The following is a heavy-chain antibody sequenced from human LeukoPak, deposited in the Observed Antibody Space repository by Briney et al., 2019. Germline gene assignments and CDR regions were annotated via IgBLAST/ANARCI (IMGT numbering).Heavy chain of an antibody. Sequence: GGSLRLSCAASGFTFSSYSMNWVRQAPGKGLEWVSSISSSSSYIYYADSVKGRFTISRDNAKNSLYLQMNSLKAEDTAVYYCARDRTGGGGPFDYWGQGTLVTVSS. V-gene: IGHV3-21*01. D-gene: IGHD3/OR15-3a*01. J-gene: IGHJ4*02. CDR3: ARDRTGGGGPFDY. CDR2: ISSSSSYI. CDR1: GFTFSSYS.